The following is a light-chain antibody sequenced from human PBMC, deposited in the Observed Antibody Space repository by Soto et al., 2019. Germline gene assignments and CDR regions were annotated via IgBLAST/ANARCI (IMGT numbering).Light chain of an antibody. CDR3: MSSTSSISTLV. Sequence: QSVLTQPASVSGSPGQSITISCTGTSSDVGGNKYVSWYQQHPGKAPKLMIYEVSNRSSGVSNRFSGSKSGNTASLPISGLQAEDEADYYCMSSTSSISTLVFGGGTKLTVL. J-gene: IGLJ2*01. CDR2: EVS. CDR1: SSDVGGNKY. V-gene: IGLV2-14*01.